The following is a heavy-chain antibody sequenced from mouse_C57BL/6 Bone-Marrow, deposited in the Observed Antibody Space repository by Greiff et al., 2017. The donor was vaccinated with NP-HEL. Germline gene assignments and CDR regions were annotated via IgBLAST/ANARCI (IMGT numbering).Heavy chain of an antibody. Sequence: VQRVESGPGLVAPSQSLSITCTVSGFSLTSYAISWVRQPPGKGLEWLGVIWTGGGTNYNSALKSRLSISKDNSKSQVFLKMNSLQTDDTARYYCARNSNYYGSAWFAYWGQGTLVTVSA. D-gene: IGHD1-1*01. CDR1: GFSLTSYA. CDR2: IWTGGGT. J-gene: IGHJ3*01. CDR3: ARNSNYYGSAWFAY. V-gene: IGHV2-9-1*01.